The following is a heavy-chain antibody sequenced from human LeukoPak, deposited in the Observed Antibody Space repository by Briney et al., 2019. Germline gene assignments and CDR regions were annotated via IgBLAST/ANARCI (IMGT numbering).Heavy chain of an antibody. V-gene: IGHV3-30-3*01. D-gene: IGHD3-9*01. CDR2: ISYDGSNK. CDR1: GFTFSSYA. Sequence: GGSLRLSCAASGFTFSSYAMHWVRQAPGKGLEWVAVISYDGSNKYYADSVKGRFTISRDNSKNTLYLQMNSLRAEDTAVYYCARDILRYFDWLLPTDAFDIWGQGTMVTVSS. CDR3: ARDILRYFDWLLPTDAFDI. J-gene: IGHJ3*02.